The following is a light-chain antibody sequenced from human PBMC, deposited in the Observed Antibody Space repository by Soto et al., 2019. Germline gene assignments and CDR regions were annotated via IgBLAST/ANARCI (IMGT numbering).Light chain of an antibody. CDR2: AAS. Sequence: DIKMTQSPSSLSACVGDRVTITCRASQPVTNYLSWDQQKPGRAPKLFIYAASRLQSGVPSRFSGSGSGTDFTFTISSLQPEDIGTYYCQQYHNLPITFGQGTRLEI. V-gene: IGKV1-33*01. J-gene: IGKJ5*01. CDR3: QQYHNLPIT. CDR1: QPVTNY.